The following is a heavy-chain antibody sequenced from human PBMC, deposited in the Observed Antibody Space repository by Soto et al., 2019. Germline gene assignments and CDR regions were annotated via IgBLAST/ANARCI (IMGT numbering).Heavy chain of an antibody. D-gene: IGHD4-17*01. CDR1: GYTFTSNA. V-gene: IGHV1-3*01. J-gene: IGHJ6*02. CDR2: INAGNGNT. Sequence: ASVKVSCKASGYTFTSNAMHWVRQAPGQRLEWMGWINAGNGNTKYSQKFQGHVTISADKSISTAYLQWSSLKTSDTAMYYCASTATYGDYVGYYYGMDVWGQGTTVTVSS. CDR3: ASTATYGDYVGYYYGMDV.